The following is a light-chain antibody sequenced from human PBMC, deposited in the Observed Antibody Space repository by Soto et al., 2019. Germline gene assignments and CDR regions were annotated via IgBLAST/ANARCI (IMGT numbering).Light chain of an antibody. CDR3: MQALETPYT. V-gene: IGKV2-28*01. Sequence: EIVMTQSPPSLTVTPGEPASISCRSSQRLLHSNGNTFLDWYLQKPGQSPQLLIYLGSNRASGVPDRGSGSEAGTDFTLKISRVEAEDVGVYYCMQALETPYTFGQGNKLEIK. CDR2: LGS. CDR1: QRLLHSNGNTF. J-gene: IGKJ2*01.